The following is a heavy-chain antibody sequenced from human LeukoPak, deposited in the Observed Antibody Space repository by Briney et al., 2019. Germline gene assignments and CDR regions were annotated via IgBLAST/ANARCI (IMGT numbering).Heavy chain of an antibody. D-gene: IGHD4-23*01. CDR3: ATAVRGYYYYMDV. V-gene: IGHV1-24*01. Sequence: ASAKVSCKVSGYTLTELSMHWVRQAPGKGLEWMGGFDPEDGETIYAQKFQGRVTMTEDTSTDTAYMELSSLRSEDTAVYYCATAVRGYYYYMDVWGKGTTVTVSS. J-gene: IGHJ6*03. CDR1: GYTLTELS. CDR2: FDPEDGET.